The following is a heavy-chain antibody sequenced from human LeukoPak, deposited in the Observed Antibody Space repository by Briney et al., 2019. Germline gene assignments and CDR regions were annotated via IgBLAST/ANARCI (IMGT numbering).Heavy chain of an antibody. D-gene: IGHD2/OR15-2a*01. J-gene: IGHJ6*02. CDR2: IRADGGRT. CDR1: GFSFGDYA. CDR3: GTWAFYHGLDV. Sequence: GGPLRLSCAASGFSFGDYAMHWVRQAPGKGVEWVSLIRADGGRTYYADSVNGRFTISRDNSKNSLYLQMNSLRTDDTALYYCGTWAFYHGLDVWGQGTTVTVSS. V-gene: IGHV3-43*02.